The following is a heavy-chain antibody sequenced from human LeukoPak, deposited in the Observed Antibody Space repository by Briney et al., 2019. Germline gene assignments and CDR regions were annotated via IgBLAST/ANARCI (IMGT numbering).Heavy chain of an antibody. V-gene: IGHV5-51*01. Sequence: GESLKISCKGSGYNFTTYFIGWVRQMPGKGLEWVGVIKPDDSHSIYNPSFQGHVTISADKSIGTAYLQWGSLQASDTAMYYCARTPFKVLGDYGVNWFDPWGQGTLVTVSS. D-gene: IGHD4-17*01. CDR2: IKPDDSHS. J-gene: IGHJ5*02. CDR3: ARTPFKVLGDYGVNWFDP. CDR1: GYNFTTYF.